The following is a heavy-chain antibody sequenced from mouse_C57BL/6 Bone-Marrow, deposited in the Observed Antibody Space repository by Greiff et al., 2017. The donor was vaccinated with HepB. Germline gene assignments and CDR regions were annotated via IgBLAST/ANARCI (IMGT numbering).Heavy chain of an antibody. CDR2: IDPNSDGT. CDR1: GYNFTSYW. D-gene: IGHD2-13*01. CDR3: ARLYDGDVIDY. V-gene: IGHV1-72*01. Sequence: QVQLQQPGAELVKPGASVKLSCKASGYNFTSYWMHWVKQRPGRGLEWIGRIDPNSDGTKYNEKFKSKATMTVDTPSSTAYTQLRLLTSEDAAVYDCARLYDGDVIDYWGQGTTRTVSS. J-gene: IGHJ2*01.